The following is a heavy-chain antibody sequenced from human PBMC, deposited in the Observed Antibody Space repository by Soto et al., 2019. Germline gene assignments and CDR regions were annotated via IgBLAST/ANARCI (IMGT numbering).Heavy chain of an antibody. CDR1: GDSVSSNSAA. J-gene: IGHJ3*02. V-gene: IGHV6-1*01. CDR2: TYYRSKWYN. CDR3: AREGGIDCSSTSCQGDAFDI. Sequence: SQTLSLPCAISGDSVSSNSAAWNWIRQSPSRGLEWLGRTYYRSKWYNDYAVSVKSRITINPDTSKNQFSLQLNSVTPEDTAVYYCAREGGIDCSSTSCQGDAFDIWGQGTMVTVSS. D-gene: IGHD2-2*01.